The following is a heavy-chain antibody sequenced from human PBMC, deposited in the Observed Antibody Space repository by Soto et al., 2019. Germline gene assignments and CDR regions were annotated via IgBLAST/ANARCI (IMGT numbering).Heavy chain of an antibody. CDR2: IIPILGIA. CDR3: AGLYYDSSGYPPFDY. V-gene: IGHV1-69*02. D-gene: IGHD3-22*01. J-gene: IGHJ4*02. Sequence: QVQLVQSGAEVKKPGSSVKVSCKASGGTFSSYTISWVRQAPGQGLEWMGRIIPILGIANYAQKFQGRVTITADKSTSTAYMELSSLRSEDTAVYCCAGLYYDSSGYPPFDYWGQGTLVTVSS. CDR1: GGTFSSYT.